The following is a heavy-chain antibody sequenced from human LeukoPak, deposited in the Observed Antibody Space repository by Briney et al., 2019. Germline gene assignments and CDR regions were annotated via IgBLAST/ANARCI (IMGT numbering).Heavy chain of an antibody. CDR2: IYYSGST. D-gene: IGHD3-22*01. J-gene: IGHJ4*02. CDR3: ARVAHSSYDSSGYFFSLPSFDY. Sequence: SQTLSLTCTVSGGSISSGGYYWSWIRRHPGKGLEWIGYIYYSGSTYYNPSLKSRVTISVDTSKNQFSLKLSSVIAADTAVYYCARVAHSSYDSSGYFFSLPSFDYWGQGTLVTVSS. V-gene: IGHV4-31*03. CDR1: GGSISSGGYY.